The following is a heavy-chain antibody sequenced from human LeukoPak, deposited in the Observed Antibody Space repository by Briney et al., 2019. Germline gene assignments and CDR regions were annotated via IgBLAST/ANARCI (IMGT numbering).Heavy chain of an antibody. CDR3: ARVFPYGSGSGTNWFDP. J-gene: IGHJ5*02. CDR1: GGSISSGGYY. D-gene: IGHD3-10*01. V-gene: IGHV4-30-2*01. CDR2: IYHSGST. Sequence: PSQTLSLTCTVSGGSISSGGYYWSWIRQPPGKGLEWIGYIYHSGSTYYNPSLKSRVTISVDRSKNQFSLKLSSVTAADTAVYYCARVFPYGSGSGTNWFDPWGQGTLVTVSS.